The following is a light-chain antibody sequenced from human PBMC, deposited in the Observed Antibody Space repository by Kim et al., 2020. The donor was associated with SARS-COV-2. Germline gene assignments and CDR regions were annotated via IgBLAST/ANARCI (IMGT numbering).Light chain of an antibody. CDR1: SSDVGGYNY. Sequence: ITISCTGTSSDVGGYNYVSWYQQHPGKAPKLMIYDVSNRPSGVSNRFSGSKSGNTASLTISGLQAEDEADYYCSSYTSSSTPYVVFGGGTKVTVL. CDR3: SSYTSSSTPYVV. V-gene: IGLV2-14*03. J-gene: IGLJ2*01. CDR2: DVS.